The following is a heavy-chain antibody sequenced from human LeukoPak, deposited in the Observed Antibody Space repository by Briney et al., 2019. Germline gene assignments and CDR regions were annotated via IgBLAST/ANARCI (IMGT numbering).Heavy chain of an antibody. V-gene: IGHV4-34*01. CDR3: ARESWLSPQAILY. J-gene: IGHJ4*02. CDR2: INHSGST. Sequence: SETLSLTCAVYGGSFSGYYWSWIRQPPGKGLEWIGEINHSGSTNYNPSLKSRVTISVDTSKNQFSLKLSSVTAADTAVYYCARESWLSPQAILYWGQGTLVTVSS. CDR1: GGSFSGYY. D-gene: IGHD3-9*01.